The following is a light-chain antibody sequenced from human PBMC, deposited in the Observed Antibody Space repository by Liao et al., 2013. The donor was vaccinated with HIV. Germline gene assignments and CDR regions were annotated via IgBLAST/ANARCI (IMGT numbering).Light chain of an antibody. CDR2: HDT. CDR3: QVWDTSSAHQV. CDR1: SIGSKS. J-gene: IGLJ3*02. V-gene: IGLV3-21*04. Sequence: SYELTQTPSLSVAPGKTARMTCGGNSIGSKSVHWYQQKPGQAPVLVISHDTDRPSGIPARFSASNSGNTATLTISRVEAGDEADYYCQVWDTSSAHQVFGGGTKLTVL.